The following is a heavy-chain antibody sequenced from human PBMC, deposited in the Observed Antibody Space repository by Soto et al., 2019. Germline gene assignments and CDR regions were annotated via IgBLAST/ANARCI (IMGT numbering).Heavy chain of an antibody. D-gene: IGHD1-20*01. CDR3: ARVYNWNPSSVDY. CDR2: IYYSGST. V-gene: IGHV4-30-4*01. J-gene: IGHJ4*02. CDR1: GGSISSGDYY. Sequence: SETLSLTCTVSGGSISSGDYYWSWIRQPPGKGLEWIGYIYYSGSTYYNPSLKSRVTISVDTSKNQFSLKLSSVTAADTAVYYCARVYNWNPSSVDYWGQGSLVTVSS.